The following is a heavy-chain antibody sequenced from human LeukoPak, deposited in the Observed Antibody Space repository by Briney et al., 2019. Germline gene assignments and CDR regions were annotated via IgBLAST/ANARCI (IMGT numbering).Heavy chain of an antibody. V-gene: IGHV3-66*01. CDR2: IYSGGST. CDR3: ASRRGYSYGFDY. D-gene: IGHD5-18*01. Sequence: PGGSLRLSCAASGFTFSSNYMSWVRQAPGKGLEWGSVIYSGGSTYYSDSVKGRFTISRDNSKNTLYLQMNSLRAEDTAVYYCASRRGYSYGFDYWGQGTLVTVSS. J-gene: IGHJ4*02. CDR1: GFTFSSNY.